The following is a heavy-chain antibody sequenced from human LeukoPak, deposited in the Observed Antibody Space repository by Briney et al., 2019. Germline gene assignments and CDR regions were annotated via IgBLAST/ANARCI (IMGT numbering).Heavy chain of an antibody. CDR2: INHSGST. J-gene: IGHJ1*01. CDR3: ARGRYCSGGSCYAARYFQH. D-gene: IGHD2-15*01. Sequence: TSETLSLTXAVYGGSFSGYYWSWIRQPPGKGLEWIGEINHSGSTNYNPPLKSRVTISVDTSKNQFSLKLSSVTAADTAVYYCARGRYCSGGSCYAARYFQHWGQGTLVTVSS. V-gene: IGHV4-34*01. CDR1: GGSFSGYY.